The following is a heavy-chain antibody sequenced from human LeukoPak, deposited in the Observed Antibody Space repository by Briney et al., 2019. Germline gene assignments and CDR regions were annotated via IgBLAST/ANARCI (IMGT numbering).Heavy chain of an antibody. J-gene: IGHJ4*02. Sequence: GGSLRLSCAASGFTFSSYAMSWVRQAPGKGLEWVSAISGSGGSTYYEDSVKGRVTISRDNSKNTLYLQMNSLRAEDTAVYYCARDLSGWYYFDYWGQGTLVTVSS. CDR1: GFTFSSYA. D-gene: IGHD6-19*01. CDR2: ISGSGGST. CDR3: ARDLSGWYYFDY. V-gene: IGHV3-23*01.